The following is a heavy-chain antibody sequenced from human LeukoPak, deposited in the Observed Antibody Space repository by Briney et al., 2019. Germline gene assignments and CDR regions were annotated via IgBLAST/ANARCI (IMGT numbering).Heavy chain of an antibody. V-gene: IGHV4-59*08. CDR3: GRHSGGSSGSFYTDY. CDR2: VFSSGST. CDR1: GDSISNHY. J-gene: IGHJ4*02. D-gene: IGHD3-10*01. Sequence: PSETLSLTCTVSGDSISNHYWNWIRQPPGKGLEWIGYVFSSGSTDYNPSLKSRVTISLDTSRNLFSLSLTSVAAADTAVYYCGRHSGGSSGSFYTDYWGQGTLVTVSS.